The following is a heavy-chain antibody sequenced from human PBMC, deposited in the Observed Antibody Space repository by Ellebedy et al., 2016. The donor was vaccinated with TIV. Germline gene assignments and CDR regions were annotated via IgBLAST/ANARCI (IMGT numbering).Heavy chain of an antibody. CDR1: GFTFSDSV. V-gene: IGHV3-30*03. Sequence: GGSLRLSXVGFGFTFSDSVMHWVRQDPGKGLDWVAGISVDGRAVHYPDSVKGRFTISRDNAQNTVHLQMNSLRLEDTAVYYCVRGWYSSGHCDVFAMWGQGTIVTVSS. J-gene: IGHJ3*02. CDR3: VRGWYSSGHCDVFAM. CDR2: ISVDGRAV. D-gene: IGHD6-19*01.